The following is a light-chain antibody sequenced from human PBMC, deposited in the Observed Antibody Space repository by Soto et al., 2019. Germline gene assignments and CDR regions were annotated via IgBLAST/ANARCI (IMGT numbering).Light chain of an antibody. Sequence: EIVLTQSPGTLSVSPGERATLSCRASQTISSNYLAWYQQKPGQAPSLLIYGTSSRATGIPDRFSGSGSGTDFTLTISRLEPEDSAIYYCQQYNNWPALTFGGGTKVEIK. J-gene: IGKJ4*01. CDR1: QTISSNY. CDR2: GTS. V-gene: IGKV3-20*01. CDR3: QQYNNWPALT.